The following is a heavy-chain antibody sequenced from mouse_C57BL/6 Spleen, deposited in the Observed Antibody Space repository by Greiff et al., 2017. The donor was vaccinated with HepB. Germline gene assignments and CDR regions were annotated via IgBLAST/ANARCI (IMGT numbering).Heavy chain of an antibody. J-gene: IGHJ3*01. CDR1: GYSFTGYY. Sequence: VQLKESGPELVKPGASVKISCKASGYSFTGYYMNWVKQSPEKSLEWIGEINPSTGGTTYNQKFKAKATLTVDKSSSTAYMQLKSLTSEDSAVYYCAREYYGSRGAYWGQGTLVTVSA. V-gene: IGHV1-42*01. CDR3: AREYYGSRGAY. CDR2: INPSTGGT. D-gene: IGHD1-1*01.